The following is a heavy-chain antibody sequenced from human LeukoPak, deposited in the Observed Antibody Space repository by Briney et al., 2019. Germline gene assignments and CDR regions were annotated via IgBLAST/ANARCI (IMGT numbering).Heavy chain of an antibody. Sequence: SETLSLTCAVYGGSFSGYYWSWIRQPPGKGLEWIGEINHSGSTNYNPSLKSRVTISVDTSKNQFSLKLSSVTAADTAVYYCARVNINNWHSCDYWGQGTLVTVSS. D-gene: IGHD1-1*01. CDR2: INHSGST. CDR3: ARVNINNWHSCDY. J-gene: IGHJ4*02. CDR1: GGSFSGYY. V-gene: IGHV4-34*01.